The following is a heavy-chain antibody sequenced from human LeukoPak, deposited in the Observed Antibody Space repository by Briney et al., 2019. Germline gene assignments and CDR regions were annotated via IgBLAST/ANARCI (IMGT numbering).Heavy chain of an antibody. V-gene: IGHV3-74*01. CDR2: INTDGSST. J-gene: IGHJ3*02. CDR1: GFTFSSYW. Sequence: GSLSLPCAASGFTFSSYWMYWVRQAPGKGLVWVSRINTDGSSTSYADSVKGRFTISRDNAKNTLYLQMNSLRAEDTAVYYCARDRDAFDIWGQGTMVTVSS. CDR3: ARDRDAFDI.